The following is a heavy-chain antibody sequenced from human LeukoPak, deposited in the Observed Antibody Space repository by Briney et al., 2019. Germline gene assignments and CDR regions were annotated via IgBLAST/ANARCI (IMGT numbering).Heavy chain of an antibody. D-gene: IGHD5-18*01. V-gene: IGHV4-59*01. Sequence: SETLSLTCTVSGGSISSYYWSWIRQPAGKGLEWIGYIYYSGSTNYNPSLKSRVTISVDTSKNQFSLKLSSVTAADTAVYYCARDGYSYGYYYYYYYMDVWGKGTTVTISS. CDR3: ARDGYSYGYYYYYYYMDV. J-gene: IGHJ6*03. CDR1: GGSISSYY. CDR2: IYYSGST.